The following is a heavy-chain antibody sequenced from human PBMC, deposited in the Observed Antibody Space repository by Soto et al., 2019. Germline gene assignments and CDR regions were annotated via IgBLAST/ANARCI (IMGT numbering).Heavy chain of an antibody. J-gene: IGHJ4*02. CDR3: ARSSGSYGY. CDR1: GYTLTSYP. D-gene: IGHD1-26*01. V-gene: IGHV1-3*01. Sequence: SVKVSCKASGYTLTSYPMHWVRQAPGQRLECMGWITAGNGNTEYSQRFQGRVTITRDTAASTVYMELSSLTSEDTAVYYCARSSGSYGYWGQGTLVTVS. CDR2: ITAGNGNT.